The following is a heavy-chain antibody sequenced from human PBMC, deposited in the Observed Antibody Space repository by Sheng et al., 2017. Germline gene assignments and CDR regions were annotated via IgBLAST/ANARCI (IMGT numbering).Heavy chain of an antibody. CDR1: GFTFSSYA. CDR2: ISGSGGST. D-gene: IGHD3-22*01. Sequence: EVQLLESGGGLVQPGGSLRLSCAASGFTFSSYAMSWVRQAPGKGLEWVSAISGSGGSTYYADSVKGRFTISRDNSKNTLYLQMNSLRAEDTAVYYCVKDLGVVMPYYYYGMDVWGQGTTVTVSS. V-gene: IGHV3-23*01. CDR3: VKDLGVVMPYYYYGMDV. J-gene: IGHJ6*02.